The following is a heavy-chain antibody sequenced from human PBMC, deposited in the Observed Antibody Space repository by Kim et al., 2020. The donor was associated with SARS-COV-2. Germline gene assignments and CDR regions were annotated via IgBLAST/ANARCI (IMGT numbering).Heavy chain of an antibody. V-gene: IGHV1-46*01. CDR2: GSK. CDR3: ASLGNWFDP. J-gene: IGHJ5*02. D-gene: IGHD3-16*01. Sequence: GSKSYAQKFQGRVTMTRDTSTSTVYMELSSLRSEDTAVYYCASLGNWFDPWGQGTLVTVSS.